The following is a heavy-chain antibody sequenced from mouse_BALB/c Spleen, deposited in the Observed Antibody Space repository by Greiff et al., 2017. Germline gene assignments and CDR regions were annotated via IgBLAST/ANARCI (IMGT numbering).Heavy chain of an antibody. D-gene: IGHD2-14*01. CDR1: GFSLSRYS. Sequence: VHLVESGPGLVAPSQSLSITCTVSGFSLSRYSVHWVRQPPGKGLEWLGMIWGGGSTDYNSALKSRLSISKDNSKSHVFLKMNSLQTDDTAMYYCARNLYRYDGFAYWGQGTLVTVSA. CDR2: IWGGGST. J-gene: IGHJ3*01. CDR3: ARNLYRYDGFAY. V-gene: IGHV2-6-4*01.